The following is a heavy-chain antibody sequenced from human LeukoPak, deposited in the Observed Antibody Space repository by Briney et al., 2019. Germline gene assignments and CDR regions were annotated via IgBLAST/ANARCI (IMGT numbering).Heavy chain of an antibody. CDR2: ISGSGGST. Sequence: GGSLRLSCAASGFTFSSYAMSWVRQAPGRGLEWVSAISGSGGSTYYADSVKGRFTISRDNSKNTLYLQMNSLRAEDTAVYYCAKDREGFAQWSWGYWGQGTLVTVSS. CDR1: GFTFSSYA. J-gene: IGHJ4*02. V-gene: IGHV3-23*01. CDR3: AKDREGFAQWSWGY. D-gene: IGHD6-19*01.